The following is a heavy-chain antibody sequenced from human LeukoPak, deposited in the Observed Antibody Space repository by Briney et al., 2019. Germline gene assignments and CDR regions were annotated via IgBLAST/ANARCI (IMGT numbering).Heavy chain of an antibody. CDR1: GFTFSSYE. V-gene: IGHV3-48*03. Sequence: GGSLRLSCAASGFTFSSYEMNWVRQAPGKGLELVSYIASGGGANRFYSESVKGRFTISRDNAKNSLYLHMNSLRAEDTGVYYCARIGTTTRGPAGLDVWGQGTTVTVSS. D-gene: IGHD2/OR15-2a*01. CDR2: IASGGGANR. J-gene: IGHJ6*02. CDR3: ARIGTTTRGPAGLDV.